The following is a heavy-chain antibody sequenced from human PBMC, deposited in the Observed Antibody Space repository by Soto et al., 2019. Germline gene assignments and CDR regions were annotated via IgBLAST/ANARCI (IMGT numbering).Heavy chain of an antibody. V-gene: IGHV4-34*01. CDR1: GGSFSGYY. D-gene: IGHD4-17*01. Sequence: SETLSLTCAVYGGSFSGYYWSWIRQPPGKGLEWIGEINHSGSTNYNPSLKSRVTISVDTSKNQFSLKLSSVTAADTAVYYCASLDGKGGMDVWGQGXTVTVYS. CDR2: INHSGST. J-gene: IGHJ6*02. CDR3: ASLDGKGGMDV.